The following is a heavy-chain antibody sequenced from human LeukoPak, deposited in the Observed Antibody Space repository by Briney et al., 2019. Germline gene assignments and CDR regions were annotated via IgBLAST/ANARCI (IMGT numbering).Heavy chain of an antibody. CDR2: INHSRSN. Sequence: PSETLSLTCAVYGGSFSGYYWSWIRQPPGKGLEWIREINHSRSNNYNPSLKSRVTKPENTPQNQFSLKMDPVTAADTAVYYCARGRGPWVLWFGELSHWGQGTLVTVSS. D-gene: IGHD3-10*01. CDR1: GGSFSGYY. CDR3: ARGRGPWVLWFGELSH. J-gene: IGHJ4*02. V-gene: IGHV4-34*01.